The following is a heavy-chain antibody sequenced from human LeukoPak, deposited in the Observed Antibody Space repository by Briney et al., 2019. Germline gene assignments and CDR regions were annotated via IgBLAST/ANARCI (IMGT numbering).Heavy chain of an antibody. CDR1: GFTFSSYA. CDR3: ARDYGSGSYYFDY. D-gene: IGHD3-10*01. Sequence: GGSLRLSCAASGFTFSSYAMSWVRQAPGKGLEWDSAISGSGGSTYYADSVKGRFPISRDNSKNTLYLQMHSLRAEDTAVYYCARDYGSGSYYFDYWGQGTLVTVSS. V-gene: IGHV3-23*01. J-gene: IGHJ4*02. CDR2: ISGSGGST.